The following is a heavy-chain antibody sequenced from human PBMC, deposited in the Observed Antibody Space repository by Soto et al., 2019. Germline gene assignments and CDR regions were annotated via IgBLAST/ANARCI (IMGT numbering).Heavy chain of an antibody. CDR2: IWYDGSNK. CDR1: GFTFSSYG. CDR3: ASLHYYDSSAPFDY. V-gene: IGHV3-33*01. J-gene: IGHJ4*02. Sequence: GGSLRLSCAASGFTFSSYGMHWVRQAPGKGLEWVAVIWYDGSNKYYADSVKGRFTISRDNSKNTLYLQMNSLRAEDTAVYYCASLHYYDSSAPFDYWGQGTLVTVSS. D-gene: IGHD3-22*01.